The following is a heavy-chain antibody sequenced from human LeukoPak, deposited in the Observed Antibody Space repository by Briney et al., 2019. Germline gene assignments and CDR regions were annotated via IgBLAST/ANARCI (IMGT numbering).Heavy chain of an antibody. D-gene: IGHD3-10*01. CDR2: INADSGNT. J-gene: IGHJ6*02. V-gene: IGHV1-8*01. CDR1: GYIFTNYD. Sequence: ASVKVSCKASGYIFTNYDINWVRQATGQGPEWMGWINADSGNTGFAQEFQGRVTMTRDTSISTAYMELSSLRSEDTAVHYCARSHFGITRQCMDVWGQGTTVTVSS. CDR3: ARSHFGITRQCMDV.